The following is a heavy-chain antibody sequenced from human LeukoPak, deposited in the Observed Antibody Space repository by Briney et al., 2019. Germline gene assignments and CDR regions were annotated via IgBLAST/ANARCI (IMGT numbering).Heavy chain of an antibody. CDR3: AGWRDDYFDY. CDR2: IYTSGST. Sequence: SETLSLTCTVSGGSISSYYWSWIRQPAGKGLEWIGRIYTSGSTNFSPSLKSRVTMSVDTSKNQFSLKLSSVTAADTAVYYCAGWRDDYFDYWGQGTLVTVSS. V-gene: IGHV4-4*07. J-gene: IGHJ4*02. CDR1: GGSISSYY.